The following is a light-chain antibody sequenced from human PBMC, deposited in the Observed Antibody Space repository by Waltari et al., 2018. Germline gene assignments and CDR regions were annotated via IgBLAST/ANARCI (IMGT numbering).Light chain of an antibody. CDR2: AAS. CDR3: QQSHSPPPT. V-gene: IGKV1-39*01. Sequence: DLQMTQSPSSLSASVGHRVTITCRASQSISSYLNWYQQKPGKAPKLLVDAASSLQSGVPSRFRGSGSGTDFTLTISSLLPEDFATYYCQQSHSPPPTFGGGTKVAIK. J-gene: IGKJ4*01. CDR1: QSISSY.